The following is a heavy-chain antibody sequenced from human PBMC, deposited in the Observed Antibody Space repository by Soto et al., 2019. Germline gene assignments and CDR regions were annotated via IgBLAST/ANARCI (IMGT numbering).Heavy chain of an antibody. CDR3: ARGNSWQLPFDY. Sequence: PSETLSRTCTVSSDSISSYYWSWIRQPTGKRLEWIGYISYSGSTDYNPSLKSRVTISGDTSKNQFSLKVSSVTAADTAVYYCARGNSWQLPFDYWGQGALVTVSS. J-gene: IGHJ4*02. D-gene: IGHD6-13*01. CDR2: ISYSGST. CDR1: SDSISSYY. V-gene: IGHV4-59*01.